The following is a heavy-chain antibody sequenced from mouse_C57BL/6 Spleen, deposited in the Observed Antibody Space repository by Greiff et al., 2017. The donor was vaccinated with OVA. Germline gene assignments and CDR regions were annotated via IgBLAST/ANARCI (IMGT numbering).Heavy chain of an antibody. Sequence: EVKLVESGGGLVKPGGSLKLSCAASGFTFSSYAMSWVRQTPEKRLEWVATLSDGGSYTYYPDNVKGRFTISRDNAKNNLYLQMSHLKSEDTAMYYCARRREGYFDVWGTGTTVTVSS. CDR1: GFTFSSYA. V-gene: IGHV5-4*03. CDR3: ARRREGYFDV. CDR2: LSDGGSYT. J-gene: IGHJ1*03.